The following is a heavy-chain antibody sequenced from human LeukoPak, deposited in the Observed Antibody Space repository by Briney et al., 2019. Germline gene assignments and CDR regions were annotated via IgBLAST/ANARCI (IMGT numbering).Heavy chain of an antibody. V-gene: IGHV1-2*04. CDR1: GYTFTGYY. J-gene: IGHJ5*02. D-gene: IGHD3-22*01. CDR3: ARGYYDSSGYIP. CDR2: INPNSGGT. Sequence: ASVKVSCKASGYTFTGYYMHWVRQAPGQGLEWMGWINPNSGGTNYAQKFQGWVTMTRDTSISTAYMELSRLRSDDTAVYYCARGYYDSSGYIPWGQGTLVTVSS.